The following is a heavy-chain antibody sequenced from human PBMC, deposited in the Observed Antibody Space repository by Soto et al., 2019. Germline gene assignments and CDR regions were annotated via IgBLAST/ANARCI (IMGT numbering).Heavy chain of an antibody. CDR1: GGSISSGGYS. J-gene: IGHJ6*02. V-gene: IGHV4-30-2*01. CDR3: ARDRRITMVRGVIAHYGMDV. CDR2: IYHSGST. Sequence: SETLSLTCTVSGGSISSGGYSWSWIRQPPGKGLEWIGYIYHSGSTYYNPSLKSRVTISVDRSKNQFPLKLSSVTAADTAVYYCARDRRITMVRGVIAHYGMDVWGQGTTVTVSS. D-gene: IGHD3-10*01.